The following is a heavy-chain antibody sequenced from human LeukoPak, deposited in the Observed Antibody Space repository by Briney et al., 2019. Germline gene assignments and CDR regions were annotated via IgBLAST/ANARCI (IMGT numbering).Heavy chain of an antibody. J-gene: IGHJ6*03. CDR1: GGSISSSSYY. CDR2: IYYSGST. Sequence: SETLSLTCTVSGGSISSSSYYWGWIRQPPGKGLEWIGSIYYSGSTYYNPSLKTRVTISLDRSKNHFSLKVRSVTAADTAVYYCARDPPGGYSYGLLQSYYYYYMDVWGKGTTVTVSS. V-gene: IGHV4-39*07. CDR3: ARDPPGGYSYGLLQSYYYYYMDV. D-gene: IGHD5-18*01.